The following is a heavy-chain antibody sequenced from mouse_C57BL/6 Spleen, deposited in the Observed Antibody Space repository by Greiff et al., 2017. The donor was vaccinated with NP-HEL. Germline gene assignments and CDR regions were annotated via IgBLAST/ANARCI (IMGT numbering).Heavy chain of an antibody. CDR1: GYSFTGYY. CDR3: ARAIYDYDEGVFDY. V-gene: IGHV1-42*01. D-gene: IGHD2-4*01. J-gene: IGHJ2*01. CDR2: INPSTGGT. Sequence: EVQLQESGPELVKPGASVKISCKASGYSFTGYYMNWVKQSPEKSLEWIGEINPSTGGTTYNQKFKAKATLTVDKSSSTAYMQLKSLTSEDSAVYYSARAIYDYDEGVFDYWGQGTTLTVSS.